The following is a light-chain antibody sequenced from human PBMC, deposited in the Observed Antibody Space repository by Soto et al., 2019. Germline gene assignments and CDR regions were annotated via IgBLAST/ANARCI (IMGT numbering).Light chain of an antibody. CDR1: QSISSW. J-gene: IGKJ1*01. CDR3: QQYNSYSRT. CDR2: DAS. Sequence: DIQITQSPSTLSASVGDRVTLTCRASQSISSWFAWYQQKPGKAPKLLIYDASSLESGVPTRFSGSGSGTEFNLTVSSLQPDDFATYFCQQYNSYSRTFGQGTKVEIK. V-gene: IGKV1-5*01.